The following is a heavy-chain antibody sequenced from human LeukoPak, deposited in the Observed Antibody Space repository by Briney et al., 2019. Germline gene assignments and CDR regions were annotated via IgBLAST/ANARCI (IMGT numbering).Heavy chain of an antibody. Sequence: GGSLRLSCAASGFTLSSYAMSWVRQAPGKGLEWVSAISDTGNTYHADSVKGRFTISRDSSKNTLYLQMNSLRAEDTAIYYCAKEYTGTFSPFPSYFDNWGQGTLVTVSS. CDR3: AKEYTGTFSPFPSYFDN. CDR2: ISDTGNT. CDR1: GFTLSSYA. J-gene: IGHJ4*02. V-gene: IGHV3-23*01. D-gene: IGHD1-26*01.